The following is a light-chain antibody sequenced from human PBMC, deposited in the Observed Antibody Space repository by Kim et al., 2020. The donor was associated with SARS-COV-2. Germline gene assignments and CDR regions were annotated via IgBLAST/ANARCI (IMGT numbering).Light chain of an antibody. V-gene: IGKV1-27*01. CDR1: QGISNY. CDR3: QQYDSGPRT. Sequence: ASVGNKVTNSYRASQGISNYLAWYQQKPGKVPNLLIYGASTLQSGVPSRFSGRGSGTDFTLTISSLQPEDVATYYCQQYDSGPRTFGQGTKVDIK. J-gene: IGKJ1*01. CDR2: GAS.